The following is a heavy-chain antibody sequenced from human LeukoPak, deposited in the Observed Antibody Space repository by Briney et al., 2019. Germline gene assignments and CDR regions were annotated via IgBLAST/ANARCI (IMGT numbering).Heavy chain of an antibody. D-gene: IGHD4-23*01. CDR1: GFTFSTDR. J-gene: IGHJ2*01. Sequence: PGGSLRLSCAASGFTFSTDRMRWVRQAPGKGLEWVAYIKQDGSEKYYVDSVTGRFTPSRDNARNSVYLQMNSLRADDTAVYYCARLGNRYSDLWGRGTLVTVSS. CDR2: IKQDGSEK. V-gene: IGHV3-7*01. CDR3: ARLGNRYSDL.